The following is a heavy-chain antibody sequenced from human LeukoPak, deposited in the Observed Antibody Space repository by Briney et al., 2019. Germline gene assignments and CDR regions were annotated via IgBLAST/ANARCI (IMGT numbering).Heavy chain of an antibody. J-gene: IGHJ6*03. CDR1: GFTVSSNY. CDR3: AKGWSDIVVVPAAIGGSYYYYMDV. CDR2: IYSGGST. Sequence: GGSLRLSCAASGFTVSSNYMSWVRQAPGKGLEWVSVIYSGGSTYYADSVKGRFTISRDNSKNTLYLQMNSLRAEDTAVYYCAKGWSDIVVVPAAIGGSYYYYMDVWGKGTTVTVSS. D-gene: IGHD2-2*02. V-gene: IGHV3-53*01.